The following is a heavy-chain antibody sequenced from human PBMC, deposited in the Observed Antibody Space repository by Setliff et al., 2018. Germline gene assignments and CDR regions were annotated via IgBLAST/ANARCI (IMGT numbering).Heavy chain of an antibody. Sequence: SETLSLTCTVSGGSISSYYWSWIRQPPGKGLEWIGYIYYSGSTNYNPSLKSRVTISMDTSKNQFSLKLSSVTAADTAVYYCARESRYYYDNLGTLDYWGQGTLVTVSS. V-gene: IGHV4-59*12. J-gene: IGHJ4*02. CDR2: IYYSGST. CDR1: GGSISSYY. D-gene: IGHD3-22*01. CDR3: ARESRYYYDNLGTLDY.